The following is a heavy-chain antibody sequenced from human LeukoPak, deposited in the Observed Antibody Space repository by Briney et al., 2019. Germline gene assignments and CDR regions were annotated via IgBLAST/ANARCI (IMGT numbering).Heavy chain of an antibody. CDR3: ARGGGSGSYCWFDP. CDR1: GGSISSYY. V-gene: IGHV4-4*07. Sequence: SETLSLTCTVSGGSISSYYWSWIRQPAGKGLEWIGRIYTSGSTNYNPSLKSRVAMSVDTSKNQFSLKLSSVTAADTAVYYCARGGGSGSYCWFDPWGQGTLVTVSS. CDR2: IYTSGST. D-gene: IGHD1-26*01. J-gene: IGHJ5*02.